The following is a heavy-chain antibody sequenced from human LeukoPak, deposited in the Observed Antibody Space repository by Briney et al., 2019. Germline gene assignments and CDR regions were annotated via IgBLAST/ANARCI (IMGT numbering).Heavy chain of an antibody. Sequence: SSETLSLTCTVSGGSITGYYWSWIRQPPGKGLEWIGEINHSGSTNYNPSLKSRVTISVDTSKNQFSLKLSSVTAADTAVYYCARVDGGYWGQGTLVTVSS. CDR1: GGSITGYY. CDR3: ARVDGGY. J-gene: IGHJ4*02. V-gene: IGHV4-34*01. D-gene: IGHD3-16*01. CDR2: INHSGST.